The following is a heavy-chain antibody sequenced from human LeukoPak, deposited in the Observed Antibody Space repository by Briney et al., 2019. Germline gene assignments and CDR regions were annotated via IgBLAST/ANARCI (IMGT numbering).Heavy chain of an antibody. Sequence: GASVKVSCKASGYTFTGYYMHWVRQAPGQGLEWMGWINPNSGGTNYAQKFQGRVTMTRDTSISTAYMELSRLRSEDTAVYYCARDRSSLEMWFDPWGQGTLVTVSS. D-gene: IGHD3-10*01. CDR1: GYTFTGYY. V-gene: IGHV1-2*02. J-gene: IGHJ5*02. CDR3: ARDRSSLEMWFDP. CDR2: INPNSGGT.